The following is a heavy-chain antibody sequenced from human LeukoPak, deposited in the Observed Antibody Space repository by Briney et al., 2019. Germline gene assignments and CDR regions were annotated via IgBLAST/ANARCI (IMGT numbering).Heavy chain of an antibody. D-gene: IGHD4-23*01. CDR3: ARDPPTVVILPYYFDF. CDR1: GRSLFLSH. Sequence: SETLSLTCAVSGRSLFLSHSKWIRQSPEKGLEWIGEINHSGRTNYNPSLKSRVTISVDTSKSQFFLKLSSVTAPVTAVYTSARDPPTVVILPYYFDFWGQGTLVTVSA. V-gene: IGHV4-34*01. J-gene: IGHJ4*02. CDR2: INHSGRT.